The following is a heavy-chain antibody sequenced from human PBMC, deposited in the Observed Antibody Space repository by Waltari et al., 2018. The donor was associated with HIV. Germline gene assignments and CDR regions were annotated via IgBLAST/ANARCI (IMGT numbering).Heavy chain of an antibody. J-gene: IGHJ1*01. Sequence: EVQLVESGGGLVQPGGSLRLSCAASGFPVSSNYMSWVRQAPGKGLEWVSVIYSGGSTYYADSVKGRFTISRHNSKNTLYLQMNSLRAEDTAVYYCARGYYYDSSGHRYFQHWGQGTLVTVSS. CDR2: IYSGGST. CDR1: GFPVSSNY. CDR3: ARGYYYDSSGHRYFQH. V-gene: IGHV3-53*04. D-gene: IGHD3-22*01.